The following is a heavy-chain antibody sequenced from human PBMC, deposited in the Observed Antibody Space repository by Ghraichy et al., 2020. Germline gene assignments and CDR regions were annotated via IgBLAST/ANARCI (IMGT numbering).Heavy chain of an antibody. CDR2: ISAYNGNT. CDR3: ARGGYGDYYFDY. J-gene: IGHJ4*02. CDR1: GYTFTSYG. D-gene: IGHD4-17*01. Sequence: ASVKVSCKASGYTFTSYGTSCVRQAAGQGLEWMGWISAYNGNTNYAQKLQGRVTMTTDTSTSTAYMELRSLRSDDTAVYYCARGGYGDYYFDYWGQGTLVTVSS. V-gene: IGHV1-18*04.